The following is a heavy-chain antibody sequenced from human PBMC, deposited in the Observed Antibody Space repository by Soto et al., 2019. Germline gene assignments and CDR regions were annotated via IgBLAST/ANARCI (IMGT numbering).Heavy chain of an antibody. CDR3: ARDRGPYGSSGPNYEGAYGMDV. CDR2: IYNSGST. V-gene: IGHV4-59*01. J-gene: IGHJ6*02. CDR1: GVGLGPSD. D-gene: IGHD3-22*01. Sequence: PETLFHRYTVPGVGLGPSDSPWIRQPPGQRLEWIGYIYNSGSTKYNPSLKSRATISLDTSKKQFTLNMRSVTAADTAVYYCARDRGPYGSSGPNYEGAYGMDVWGQGTRVT.